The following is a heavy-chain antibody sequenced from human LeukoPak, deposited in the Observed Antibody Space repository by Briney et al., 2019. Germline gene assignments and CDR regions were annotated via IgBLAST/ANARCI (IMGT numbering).Heavy chain of an antibody. Sequence: SETLSLTCAVSRGSTSSNNWWSWVRQPPGKRLEWIAEIYHSGSTNYNPSLKSRVTISVDKSKNQFSLKLNSVTAADTAMYYCARDSYYFGSGSDNTPYNWFDPWGQGTLVTVSS. D-gene: IGHD3-10*01. CDR3: ARDSYYFGSGSDNTPYNWFDP. V-gene: IGHV4-4*02. CDR1: RGSTSSNNW. CDR2: IYHSGST. J-gene: IGHJ5*02.